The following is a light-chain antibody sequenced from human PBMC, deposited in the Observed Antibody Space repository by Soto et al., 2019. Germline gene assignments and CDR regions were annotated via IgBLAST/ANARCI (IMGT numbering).Light chain of an antibody. J-gene: IGKJ1*01. Sequence: DIQMTQSPSTLSASVGDRVTITCRASQSISNWLAWYQQKPGRAPKLLIYKASSLESGVPSRFSGSGSGTEFTLTISSLQPDDFAIYYCQQYNSYSGTFGQGTKVEIK. CDR3: QQYNSYSGT. CDR1: QSISNW. V-gene: IGKV1-5*03. CDR2: KAS.